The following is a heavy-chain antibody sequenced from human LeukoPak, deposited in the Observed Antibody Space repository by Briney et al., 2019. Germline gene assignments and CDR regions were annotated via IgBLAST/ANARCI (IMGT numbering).Heavy chain of an antibody. J-gene: IGHJ4*01. V-gene: IGHV3-7*01. CDR1: GFTFSRYW. Sequence: GGCLRLSCAASGFTFSRYWTSWVRQAPGKGLEWVANIKQEGCDKHYADSVKGRFPISRDNAKNTLYLQKNTLRAEDTAVYYCARAGCVSGLKSNYYFDDWGQGTLVTVSS. CDR3: ARAGCVSGLKSNYYFDD. D-gene: IGHD4-11*01. CDR2: IKQEGCDK.